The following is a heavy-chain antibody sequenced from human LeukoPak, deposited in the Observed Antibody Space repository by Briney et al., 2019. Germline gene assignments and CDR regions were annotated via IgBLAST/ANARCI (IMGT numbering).Heavy chain of an antibody. CDR2: ISSSGNTI. V-gene: IGHV3-48*03. D-gene: IGHD3-3*01. CDR1: GFTFSSYE. CDR3: ARQMYYDFWSGYSTFHY. J-gene: IGHJ4*02. Sequence: GGSLRLSCEASGFTFSSYEMNWVRQAPGKGLEWVSYISSSGNTIYYADSVKGRFTISRDNAKNSLYLQMNSLRAEDTAVYYCARQMYYDFWSGYSTFHYWSQGTLVTVSP.